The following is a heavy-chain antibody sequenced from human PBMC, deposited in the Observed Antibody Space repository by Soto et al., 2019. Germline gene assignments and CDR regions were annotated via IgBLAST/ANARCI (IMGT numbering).Heavy chain of an antibody. D-gene: IGHD4-17*01. J-gene: IGHJ6*02. V-gene: IGHV1-2*04. Sequence: EASVKVSCKASGYTFTGYYMHWVRQAPGQGLEWMGWINPNSGGTNYAQKFQGWVTMTRDTSISTAHMELSRLRSDDTAVYYCARDLYGDYVSGYYGMDVWGQGTTVTVSS. CDR3: ARDLYGDYVSGYYGMDV. CDR2: INPNSGGT. CDR1: GYTFTGYY.